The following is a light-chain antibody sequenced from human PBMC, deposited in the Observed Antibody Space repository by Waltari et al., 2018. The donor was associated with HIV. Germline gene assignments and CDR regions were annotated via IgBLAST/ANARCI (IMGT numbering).Light chain of an antibody. Sequence: DIQLTQSPSFLSASVGDRVTIPCRASQGISSHLAWYQQKPGKAPKPLIYAASTLQSGVPSRFSGSGSGTEFTLRISSLQPEDFATYYCQQLNSYPYTFGQRTKLEIK. V-gene: IGKV1-9*01. J-gene: IGKJ2*01. CDR3: QQLNSYPYT. CDR2: AAS. CDR1: QGISSH.